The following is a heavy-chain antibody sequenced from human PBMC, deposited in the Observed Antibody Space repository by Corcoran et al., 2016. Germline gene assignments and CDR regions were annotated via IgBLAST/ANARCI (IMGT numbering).Heavy chain of an antibody. V-gene: IGHV3-33*01. CDR1: GFTFSSYG. D-gene: IGHD3-10*01. CDR3: ARDRGNYDSGSSSFDY. CDR2: IWYDGSKK. J-gene: IGHJ4*02. Sequence: QVQLVESGGGVVQPGTSLRLSCAASGFTFSSYGFYWVRQAPCKGLEWVALIWYDGSKKYYADSVKGRFTMSRDQSKNTLYLQMNSPGAEDTAVYYGARDRGNYDSGSSSFDYWGQGTLVTVSS.